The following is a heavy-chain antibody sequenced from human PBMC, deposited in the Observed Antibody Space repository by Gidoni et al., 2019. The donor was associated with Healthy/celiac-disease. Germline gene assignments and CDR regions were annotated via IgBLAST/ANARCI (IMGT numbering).Heavy chain of an antibody. D-gene: IGHD5-18*01. CDR2: INHSGST. CDR1: GGSFSGYY. J-gene: IGHJ4*02. V-gene: IGHV4-34*01. CDR3: ARVGVDTALVRGYYFDY. Sequence: QVQLQQWGAGLLKPSETLSLTCAVYGGSFSGYYWSWIRQPPGKGLEWIGEINHSGSTNYNPSLKSRVTISVDTSKNQFSLKLSSVTAADTAVYYCARVGVDTALVRGYYFDYWGQGTLVTVSS.